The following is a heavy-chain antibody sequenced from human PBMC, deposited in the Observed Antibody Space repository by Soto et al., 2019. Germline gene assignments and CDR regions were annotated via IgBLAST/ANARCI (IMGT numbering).Heavy chain of an antibody. D-gene: IGHD1-1*01. J-gene: IGHJ4*02. CDR2: ISAHNGNT. V-gene: IGHV1-18*01. Sequence: QVHLVQSGAEVKKPGASVKVSCKCSGYTFTSYGITWVRQAPGQGLERMGWISAHNGNTDYAQKVQGRVTVTRDTSTSTAYMELRSLRSDDTAVYSCARGRYGDYWGQGALVTVSS. CDR3: ARGRYGDY. CDR1: GYTFTSYG.